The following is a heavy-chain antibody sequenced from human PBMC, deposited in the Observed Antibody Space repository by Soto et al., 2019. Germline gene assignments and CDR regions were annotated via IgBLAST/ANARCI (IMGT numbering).Heavy chain of an antibody. J-gene: IGHJ3*01. Sequence: QVQLQESGPGLVKPSQTLSLTCSVSGGSISRGGYYWSWIRQHPGKGLEWIGYIYYSGSTHYNPSLKSRVSISVDKSKSQFSLRLSSVTAEDTAVYYCARRDTTMVVDSFDVWGQGTMVTVSS. CDR2: IYYSGST. V-gene: IGHV4-31*03. D-gene: IGHD5-18*01. CDR3: ARRDTTMVVDSFDV. CDR1: GGSISRGGYY.